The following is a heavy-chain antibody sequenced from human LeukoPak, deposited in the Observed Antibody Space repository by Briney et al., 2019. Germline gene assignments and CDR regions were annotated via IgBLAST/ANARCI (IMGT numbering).Heavy chain of an antibody. CDR3: ARDWRDCSGGSCYGDAFDI. CDR1: GFTVSSNY. Sequence: PGGSLRLSCAASGFTVSSNYMNWVRQAPGKGLKWVSVLYSAGYTLYADSVKGRFTISRDNSKNTLYLQMNSLRVEDTAVYYCARDWRDCSGGSCYGDAFDIWGQGTMVTVSS. J-gene: IGHJ3*02. CDR2: LYSAGYT. D-gene: IGHD2-15*01. V-gene: IGHV3-53*01.